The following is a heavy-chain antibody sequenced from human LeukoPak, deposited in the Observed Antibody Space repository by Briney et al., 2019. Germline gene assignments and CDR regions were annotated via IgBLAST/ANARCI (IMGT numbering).Heavy chain of an antibody. J-gene: IGHJ4*02. V-gene: IGHV3-7*03. CDR3: VRTDRTNNGPRE. Sequence: GGSLRLSCAASGFTFSNYWMSWVRQAPGKGLEWVANIKQDGGEKYYVDSVKGRFTLSRDNAMNSLCLQMNSLKAEDTAVYYCVRTDRTNNGPREWGQGTLVTVSS. CDR1: GFTFSNYW. D-gene: IGHD1/OR15-1a*01. CDR2: IKQDGGEK.